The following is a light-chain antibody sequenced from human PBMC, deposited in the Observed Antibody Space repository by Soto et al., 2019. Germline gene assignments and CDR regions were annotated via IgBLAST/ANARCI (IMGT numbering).Light chain of an antibody. Sequence: EIVMTQSPATLSVSPVEGATLSCRASQSVSSNLAWYQQKPGQAPRLLIYGASTRATGIPARFSGSGSGTEFTLTISSLQSEDFAVYYCQQYNKWPPTFGQGTKVDIK. CDR1: QSVSSN. CDR2: GAS. CDR3: QQYNKWPPT. V-gene: IGKV3-15*01. J-gene: IGKJ1*01.